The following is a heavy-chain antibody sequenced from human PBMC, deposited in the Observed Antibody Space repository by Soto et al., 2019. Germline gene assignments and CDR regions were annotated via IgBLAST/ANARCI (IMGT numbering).Heavy chain of an antibody. Sequence: QGLEWIGWINAGNGNTKYSQKFQGRVTITRDTSARTAYMELSSLRYEDTAVYYCARDFLYYDTSGYQVVYHPGTAVRRHGTTV. D-gene: IGHD3-22*01. CDR2: INAGNGNT. J-gene: IGHJ6*02. V-gene: IGHV1-3*01. CDR3: ARDFLYYDTSGYQVVYHPGTAV.